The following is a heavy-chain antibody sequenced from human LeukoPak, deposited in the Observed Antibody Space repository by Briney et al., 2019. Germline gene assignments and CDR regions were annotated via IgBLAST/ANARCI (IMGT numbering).Heavy chain of an antibody. D-gene: IGHD3-16*01. CDR2: IRQDGNKK. CDR3: AREGVGGMDV. CDR1: GFTFIGYW. Sequence: GGSLRLSCAASGFTFIGYWMSWVRQAPGKGLEWVANIRQDGNKKSSVDSVKGRFTISRDNAENSVYLQMNSLRAEDTAVYYCAREGVGGMDVWGKGTTVTVSS. J-gene: IGHJ6*03. V-gene: IGHV3-7*01.